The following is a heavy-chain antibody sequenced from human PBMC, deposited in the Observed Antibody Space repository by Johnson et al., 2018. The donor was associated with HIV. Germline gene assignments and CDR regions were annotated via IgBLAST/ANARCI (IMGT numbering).Heavy chain of an antibody. J-gene: IGHJ3*02. V-gene: IGHV3-74*02. CDR1: GFTFSSYW. CDR2: INSDGSSP. Sequence: EVQLVESGGGLVQPGGSLRLSCAASGFTFSSYWMHWVRQAPGKGLVWVSRINSDGSSPCYADSVKGRFTISRDNAKNTLYLQMNSLSAEDTAVYYCAFPTGATTAFDIWGQGTMVTVSS. D-gene: IGHD5-24*01. CDR3: AFPTGATTAFDI.